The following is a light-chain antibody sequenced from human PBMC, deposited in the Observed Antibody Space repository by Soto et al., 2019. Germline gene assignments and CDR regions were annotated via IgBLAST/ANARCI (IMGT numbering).Light chain of an antibody. CDR2: AAS. V-gene: IGKV1-6*01. CDR3: LQDYDYPYT. J-gene: IGKJ2*01. Sequence: AIPMTQSPSSLSESVGDRVTITCRASQDIRNELGWYQQRPGKAPRLLIYAASSLQSGVPSRFSGSGSGTDFTLTISSLQSEDFATYYCLQDYDYPYTFGQGTKLEIK. CDR1: QDIRNE.